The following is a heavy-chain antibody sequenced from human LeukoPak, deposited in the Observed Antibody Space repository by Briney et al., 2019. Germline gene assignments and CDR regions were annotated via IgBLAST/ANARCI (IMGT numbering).Heavy chain of an antibody. CDR3: AKGPGEQWLVLDYFDY. Sequence: GGSLRLSCAASGFTFSSYEMNWVRQAPGKGLEWVSYISSSGSIIYYADSVKGRFTISRDNSKNTLYLQMNSLRAEDTAVYYCAKGPGEQWLVLDYFDYWGQGTLVTVSS. CDR1: GFTFSSYE. CDR2: ISSSGSII. V-gene: IGHV3-48*03. D-gene: IGHD6-19*01. J-gene: IGHJ4*02.